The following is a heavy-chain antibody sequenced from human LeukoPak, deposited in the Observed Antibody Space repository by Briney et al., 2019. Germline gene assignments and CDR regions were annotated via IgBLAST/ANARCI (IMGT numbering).Heavy chain of an antibody. Sequence: GGSLRLSCAASGFTFSSYAMHWVRQAPGKGLEWVAVISYDGSNKYYADSVKGRFTISRDNSKNTLYLQMNSLRAEDTAVYYCAREGYDFWSGYSGNDYWGQGTLVTVSS. V-gene: IGHV3-30*04. D-gene: IGHD3-3*01. CDR1: GFTFSSYA. CDR2: ISYDGSNK. CDR3: AREGYDFWSGYSGNDY. J-gene: IGHJ4*02.